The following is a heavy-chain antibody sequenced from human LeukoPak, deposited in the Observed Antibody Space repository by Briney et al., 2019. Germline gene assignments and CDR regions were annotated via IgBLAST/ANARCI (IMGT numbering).Heavy chain of an antibody. CDR2: ILQSGDT. J-gene: IGHJ6*04. CDR1: GGSFDDYY. Sequence: SETLSLTCAIYGGSFDDYYWSWIRQSPGKGLECIGEILQSGDTNYNPSLKSRVTISLDTSKNQFSLKLMSVTAADTAVYYCASLLQGSGSYSNYYYGIDVWGKGTTVIVSS. V-gene: IGHV4-34*12. CDR3: ASLLQGSGSYSNYYYGIDV. D-gene: IGHD3-10*01.